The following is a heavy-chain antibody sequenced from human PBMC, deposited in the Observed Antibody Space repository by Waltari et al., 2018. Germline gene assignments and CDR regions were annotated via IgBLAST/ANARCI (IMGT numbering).Heavy chain of an antibody. Sequence: QVQLQESGPGLVKPSATLSLTCTVSGGSPSDRYWTWIRQPPGKGLEWIGYTYYTGSTNYNPSLKSRVTISVDTSKNQFSLKLTSVTAADTAVYYCARDRSSHFDYWSQGTLVTVSS. J-gene: IGHJ4*02. V-gene: IGHV4-59*11. CDR1: GGSPSDRY. CDR2: TYYTGST. CDR3: ARDRSSHFDY. D-gene: IGHD6-6*01.